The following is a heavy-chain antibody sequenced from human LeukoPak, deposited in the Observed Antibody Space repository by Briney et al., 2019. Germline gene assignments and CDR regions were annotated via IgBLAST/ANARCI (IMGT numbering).Heavy chain of an antibody. V-gene: IGHV3-23*01. CDR2: ISGSGGST. CDR1: GFTFSSYA. D-gene: IGHD3-22*01. J-gene: IGHJ5*02. CDR3: ARVGNYYDSWKRNWFDP. Sequence: GGSLRLSCAASGFTFSSYAMSWVRLAPGKGLEWVSAISGSGGSTCYADSVKGRFTISRDNSKNTLYLQMNSLRAEDTAVYYCARVGNYYDSWKRNWFDPWGQGTLVTVSS.